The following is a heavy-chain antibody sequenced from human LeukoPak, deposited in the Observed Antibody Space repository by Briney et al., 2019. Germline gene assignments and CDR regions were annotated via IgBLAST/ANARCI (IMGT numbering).Heavy chain of an antibody. Sequence: GGSLRLSCAASGFTFRSYWMGWVRQAPGKGLEWVANTKPDGTAEYYADSVRGRFTTSRDNANNFLYLQMNSLRCEDTAVYYCARDGGLHTNFDYWGQGTLVTVSS. J-gene: IGHJ4*02. CDR1: GFTFRSYW. V-gene: IGHV3-7*01. CDR2: TKPDGTAE. CDR3: ARDGGLHTNFDY. D-gene: IGHD2-15*01.